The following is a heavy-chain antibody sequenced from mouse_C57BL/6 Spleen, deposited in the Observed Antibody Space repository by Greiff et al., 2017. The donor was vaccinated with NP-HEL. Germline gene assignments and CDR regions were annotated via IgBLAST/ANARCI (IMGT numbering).Heavy chain of an antibody. Sequence: QVQLQQPGAELVMPGASVKLSCKASGYTFTSYWMHWVKQRPGQGLDWIGEIDPSDSYTNYNQKFKGKSTLTVDKSSSTAYMQLSSLTSEDSAVYYCAREGAAQASFAYWGQGTLVTVSA. CDR3: AREGAAQASFAY. V-gene: IGHV1-69*01. CDR2: IDPSDSYT. CDR1: GYTFTSYW. D-gene: IGHD3-2*02. J-gene: IGHJ3*01.